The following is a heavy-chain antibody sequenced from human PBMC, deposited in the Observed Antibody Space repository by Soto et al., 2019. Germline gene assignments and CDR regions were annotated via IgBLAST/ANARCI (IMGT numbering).Heavy chain of an antibody. D-gene: IGHD3-16*02. CDR2: ICAGGST. V-gene: IGHV4-4*07. CDR3: STHSYQMALDN. J-gene: IGHJ4*02. Sequence: SETLSLTCTVSGGSIGSNCWSWIRQPAGKGLEWIGRICAGGSTNYNPSLRSRITISVDTSKNRFSLTLNSVTAADTAIYYCSTHSYQMALDNWGPGTLVTVSS. CDR1: GGSIGSNC.